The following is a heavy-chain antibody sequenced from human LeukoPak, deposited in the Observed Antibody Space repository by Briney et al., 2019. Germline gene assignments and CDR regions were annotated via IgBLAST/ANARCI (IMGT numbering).Heavy chain of an antibody. CDR2: XXXXGSEK. Sequence: GGSLRLSCAASGLTFSSYWMSWVRQAPGKGLXXXXXXXXXGSEKYYVDSVKGRFAISRDNAKNSLYLQMNSLRAEDTAVYYCARDSLYDSSGYSPKFDYWGQGTLVTVSS. D-gene: IGHD3-22*01. CDR1: GLTFSSYW. V-gene: IGHV3-7*01. J-gene: IGHJ4*02. CDR3: ARDSLYDSSGYSPKFDY.